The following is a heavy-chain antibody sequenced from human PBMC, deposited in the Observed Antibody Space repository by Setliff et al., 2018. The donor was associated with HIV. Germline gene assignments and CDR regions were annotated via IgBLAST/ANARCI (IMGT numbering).Heavy chain of an antibody. Sequence: PSETLSLTCIVSGGSINSTSYYWGWIRQPPGQGLEWIGSIYYSGDTFYNTSLKSRVTISVDASNNQFSLKLSSVTATDTAVYYCARHRASSSGFPLDFWGQGILVSV. CDR2: IYYSGDT. CDR3: ARHRASSSGFPLDF. V-gene: IGHV4-39*01. D-gene: IGHD6-6*01. CDR1: GGSINSTSYY. J-gene: IGHJ4*02.